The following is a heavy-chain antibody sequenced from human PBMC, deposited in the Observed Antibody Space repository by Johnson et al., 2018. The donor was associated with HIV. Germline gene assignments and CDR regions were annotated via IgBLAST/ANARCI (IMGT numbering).Heavy chain of an antibody. CDR1: GFTFSNYA. V-gene: IGHV3-30*07. CDR3: ARAGVGGAFDI. Sequence: QVQLVESGGGVVQPGRSLRLSCAASGFTFSNYAMHWVRQAPGKGLEWVAVISYDGSNKYYADPVKGRFTISRDNSNNTLYLQMNSLRAEDMAVYYCARAGVGGAFDIWGQGTMVTVSS. CDR2: ISYDGSNK. D-gene: IGHD4-23*01. J-gene: IGHJ3*02.